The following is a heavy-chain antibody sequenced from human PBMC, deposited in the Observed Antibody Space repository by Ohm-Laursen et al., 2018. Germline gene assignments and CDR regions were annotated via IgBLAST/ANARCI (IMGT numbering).Heavy chain of an antibody. V-gene: IGHV3-30*18. J-gene: IGHJ4*02. CDR2: ISYDGSNQ. Sequence: SLRLSCSASGFTFSSSGMHWVRQAPGKGLEWVAVISYDGSNQFYADSVKGRFTISRDNSKKTLYLQMNSLRVKDTAVYYCAKELRSDNYFDFWGQGTLVTVSS. CDR1: GFTFSSSG. D-gene: IGHD3-3*01. CDR3: AKELRSDNYFDF.